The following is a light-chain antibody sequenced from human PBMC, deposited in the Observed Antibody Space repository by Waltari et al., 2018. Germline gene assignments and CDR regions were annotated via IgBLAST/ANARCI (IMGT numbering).Light chain of an antibody. CDR1: SSNIWNNY. CDR3: GTWDSSLSGAV. CDR2: ENS. V-gene: IGLV1-51*02. Sequence: QSVLTQPPSVSAAPGQRVTISCSGGSSNIWNNYVSWYRQFPGPAPKLLIYENSERPSGIPGRFSGSKSGTSATLDITGLQAGDEADYYCGTWDSSLSGAVFGGGTHLTVL. J-gene: IGLJ7*01.